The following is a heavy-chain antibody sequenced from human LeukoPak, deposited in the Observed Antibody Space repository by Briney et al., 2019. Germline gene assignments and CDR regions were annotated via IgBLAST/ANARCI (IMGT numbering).Heavy chain of an antibody. CDR2: INTNTGNP. V-gene: IGHV7-4-1*02. D-gene: IGHD3-22*01. CDR3: AREGYYYDSSGYYGLDY. CDR1: GYTFTSYA. Sequence: GASVKVSCKASGYTFTSYAMNWVRQAPGQGLEWMGWINTNTGNPTYAQGFTGRFIFSLDTSVSTAYLQISSLKAEDTAVYYCAREGYYYDSSGYYGLDYWGQGTLVTVSS. J-gene: IGHJ4*02.